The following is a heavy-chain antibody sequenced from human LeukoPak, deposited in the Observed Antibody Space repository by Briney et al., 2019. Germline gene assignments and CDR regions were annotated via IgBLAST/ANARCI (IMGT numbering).Heavy chain of an antibody. V-gene: IGHV1-2*02. J-gene: IGHJ5*02. CDR1: GYTFTGYY. CDR2: INPNSGGT. CDR3: ARDSYGDDPLWFDP. Sequence: ASVKVSCKASGYTFTGYYMHWVRQAPGQGLEWMGWINPNSGGTNYAQKFQGRVTMTRDTSISTAYMELSRLRSDDTAVYYCARDSYGDDPLWFDPWGQGTLVTVSS. D-gene: IGHD4-17*01.